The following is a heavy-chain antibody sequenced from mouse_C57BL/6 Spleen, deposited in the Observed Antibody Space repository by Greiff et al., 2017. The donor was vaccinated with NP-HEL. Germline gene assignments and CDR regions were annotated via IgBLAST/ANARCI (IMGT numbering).Heavy chain of an antibody. V-gene: IGHV1-69*01. J-gene: IGHJ2*01. CDR1: GYTFTSYW. D-gene: IGHD3-2*02. Sequence: QVQLQQPGAELVMPGASVKLSCKASGYTFTSYWMHWVKQRPGQGLEWIGEIDPSDSYTNYNQKFKGKSTLTVDKSSSTAYMQLSSRTSEDSAVYYCATQTAQGYYVDYWGQGTTLTVSS. CDR3: ATQTAQGYYVDY. CDR2: IDPSDSYT.